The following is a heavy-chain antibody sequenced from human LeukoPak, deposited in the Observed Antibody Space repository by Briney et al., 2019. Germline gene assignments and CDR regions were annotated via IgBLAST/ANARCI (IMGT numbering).Heavy chain of an antibody. Sequence: ASVKVSCKASGYXFTGYYIHWVRQAPGQGLEWMGWINPNSGGTNYAQKFQGRVTMTRDTSISTAYMELSRLRSDDTAVYYCARDWNYYGSGSYCPFDYWGQGTLVTVSS. D-gene: IGHD3-10*01. CDR1: GYXFTGYY. CDR3: ARDWNYYGSGSYCPFDY. CDR2: INPNSGGT. J-gene: IGHJ4*02. V-gene: IGHV1-2*02.